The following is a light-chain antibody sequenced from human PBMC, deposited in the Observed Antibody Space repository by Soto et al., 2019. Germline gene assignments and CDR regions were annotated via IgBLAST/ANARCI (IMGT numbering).Light chain of an antibody. V-gene: IGLV1-40*01. Sequence: QSVLTQPPSVSGAPGQRVTISCTGSSSNIGAGYDVHWYQQLPGTAPKLLIYGNSNRPSGVPDRFSGSKSGTSASLAITGLQAEDEAEYFCQAYDSSLSGYVGFGRGNQLAGL. J-gene: IGLJ2*01. CDR3: QAYDSSLSGYVG. CDR1: SSNIGAGYD. CDR2: GNS.